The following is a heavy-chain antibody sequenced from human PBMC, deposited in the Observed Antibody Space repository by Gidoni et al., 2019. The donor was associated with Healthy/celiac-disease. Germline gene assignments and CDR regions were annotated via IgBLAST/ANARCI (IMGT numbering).Heavy chain of an antibody. CDR1: GGSFSGYY. Sequence: QVQLQQWGAGLWKPSETLSLTCAVYGGSFSGYYRSWIRQPPGKGLEWIGEINHSGSTNYNPSLKSRVTISVDTSKNPFSLKLSSVTAADTAVYYCARGLGDLLERKRRRYWYFDLWGRGTLVTVSS. CDR2: INHSGST. CDR3: ARGLGDLLERKRRRYWYFDL. J-gene: IGHJ2*01. V-gene: IGHV4-34*01. D-gene: IGHD1-1*01.